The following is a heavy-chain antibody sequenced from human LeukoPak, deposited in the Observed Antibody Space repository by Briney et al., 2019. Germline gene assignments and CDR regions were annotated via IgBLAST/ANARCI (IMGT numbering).Heavy chain of an antibody. V-gene: IGHV3-48*01. CDR3: ARAGDYVDY. Sequence: GGSLRLSCAASGFTFSSYSINWVRQAPGKGLEWVSYISSSSSIYYADSVKGRFTISRDNAKNSLYLQMNSLRAEDTAVYYCARAGDYVDYWGQGTLVTVSS. CDR1: GFTFSSYS. CDR2: ISSSSSI. J-gene: IGHJ4*02.